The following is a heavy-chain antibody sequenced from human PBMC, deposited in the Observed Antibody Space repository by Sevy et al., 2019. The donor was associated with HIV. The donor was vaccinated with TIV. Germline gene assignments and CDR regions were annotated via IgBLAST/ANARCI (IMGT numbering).Heavy chain of an antibody. D-gene: IGHD6-19*01. CDR3: AREWPGAVAALHFDY. Sequence: SETLSLTCAVYGGSFSGYYWSWIRQPPGKGLEWIGEINHSGSTNYNPSLKSRVTISVDTSKNQFSLRLSPVTAADTAVYYCAREWPGAVAALHFDYWGQGTLVTVSS. CDR2: INHSGST. V-gene: IGHV4-34*01. CDR1: GGSFSGYY. J-gene: IGHJ4*02.